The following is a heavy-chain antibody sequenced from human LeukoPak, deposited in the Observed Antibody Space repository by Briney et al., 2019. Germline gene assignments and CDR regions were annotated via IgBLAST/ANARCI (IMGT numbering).Heavy chain of an antibody. V-gene: IGHV4-4*02. CDR3: ASQGGLRNDF. Sequence: SGTLSLTCGVSGGSITTRDCWCWVRQPPGKGLEWIGEICLDGRIHYTPSLKSRISISIDRSKAQFSLNLISVTAADMAIYFCASQGGLRNDFWGQGILVTVSS. D-gene: IGHD2-15*01. CDR2: ICLDGRI. CDR1: GGSITTRDC. J-gene: IGHJ4*02.